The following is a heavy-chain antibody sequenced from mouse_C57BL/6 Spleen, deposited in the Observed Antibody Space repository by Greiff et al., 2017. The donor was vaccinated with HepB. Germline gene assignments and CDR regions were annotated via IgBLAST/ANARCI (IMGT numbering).Heavy chain of an antibody. CDR3: ATKNFDV. CDR2: IYPGDGDT. V-gene: IGHV1-82*01. D-gene: IGHD1-1*01. CDR1: GYAFSSSW. Sequence: VQLQQSGPELVKPGASVKISCKASGYAFSSSWMNWVKQRPGKGLEWIGRIYPGDGDTNYNGKFKGKATLTADKSSSTAYMQLSSLTSEESAVDFCATKNFDVWGTGTTVTVAS. J-gene: IGHJ1*03.